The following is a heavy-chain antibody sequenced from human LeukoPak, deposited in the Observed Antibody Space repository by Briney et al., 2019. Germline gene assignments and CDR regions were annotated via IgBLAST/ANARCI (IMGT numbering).Heavy chain of an antibody. D-gene: IGHD3-3*01. Sequence: PSETLSLTCAVYGGSFSGYYWSWIRQPPGKRLEWIGEINHSGSTNYNPSLKSRVTISVDTSKNQFSLKLSSVTAADTAVYYCARGLRRLRFSQYYFDYWGQGTLVTVSS. V-gene: IGHV4-34*01. CDR3: ARGLRRLRFSQYYFDY. J-gene: IGHJ4*02. CDR2: INHSGST. CDR1: GGSFSGYY.